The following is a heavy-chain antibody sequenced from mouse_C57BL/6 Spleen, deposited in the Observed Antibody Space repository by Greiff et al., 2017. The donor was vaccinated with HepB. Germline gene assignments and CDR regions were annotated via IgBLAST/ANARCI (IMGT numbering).Heavy chain of an antibody. CDR2: IYPGSGNT. J-gene: IGHJ4*01. Sequence: QVQLQQSGPELVKPGASVKISCKASGYSFTSYYIHWVKQRPGQGLEWIGWIYPGSGNTKYNEKFKGKATLTADTSSSTAYMQLSSLTSEDSAVYYCASSTGTGAMDYWGQGTSGTVSS. D-gene: IGHD4-1*01. CDR3: ASSTGTGAMDY. CDR1: GYSFTSYY. V-gene: IGHV1-66*01.